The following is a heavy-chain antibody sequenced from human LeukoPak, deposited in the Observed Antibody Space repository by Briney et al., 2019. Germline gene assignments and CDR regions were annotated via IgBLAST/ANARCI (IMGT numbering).Heavy chain of an antibody. J-gene: IGHJ3*02. Sequence: GGSLRLSCAASGFTFSSYAMSWVRQAPGKGLEWVSAISGSGGSTYYADYVKGRFTISRDNSKNTLYLQMNSLRAEDTAVYYCAKDRGGITMVRGVLDIWGQGTMVTVSS. CDR3: AKDRGGITMVRGVLDI. D-gene: IGHD3-10*01. CDR1: GFTFSSYA. V-gene: IGHV3-23*01. CDR2: ISGSGGST.